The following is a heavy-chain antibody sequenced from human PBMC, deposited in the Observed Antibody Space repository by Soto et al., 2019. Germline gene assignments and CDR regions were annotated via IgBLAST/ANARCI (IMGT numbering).Heavy chain of an antibody. V-gene: IGHV3-7*01. J-gene: IGHJ4*02. D-gene: IGHD2-15*01. Sequence: GGSLRLSCAASGLPFSSYWMSWVRQAPGKGLEWVANIKKDGSEKYYVDSVKGRFTISLDNAKSSLYLQMNSLRTEDTAVYYCTKDGGVAGPPSWGQGTPVTVSS. CDR1: GLPFSSYW. CDR2: IKKDGSEK. CDR3: TKDGGVAGPPS.